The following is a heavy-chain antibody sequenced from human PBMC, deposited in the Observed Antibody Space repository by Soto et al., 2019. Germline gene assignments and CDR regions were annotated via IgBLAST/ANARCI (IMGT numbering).Heavy chain of an antibody. D-gene: IGHD2-15*01. CDR2: IWYDGSNK. Sequence: QVQLVESGGGVVQPGRSLRLSCAASGFTFSSYGMHWVRQAPGKGLEWVAVIWYDGSNKYYADSVKGRFTISRDNSKNTLYLKMNSLRAEDTAVYYCARDVGYCSGGSCYSGFWYFDLWGRGTLVTVSS. J-gene: IGHJ2*01. CDR3: ARDVGYCSGGSCYSGFWYFDL. CDR1: GFTFSSYG. V-gene: IGHV3-33*01.